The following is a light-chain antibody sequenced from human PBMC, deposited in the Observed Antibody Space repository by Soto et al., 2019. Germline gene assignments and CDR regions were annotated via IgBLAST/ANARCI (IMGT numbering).Light chain of an antibody. CDR1: QTISSR. Sequence: EKQMTHSPSTLSFSLGERVTLTCRASQTISSRLAWYQQKPGQAPRLLIYKASTRATGIPARFSGSGSGTDFTLTISSLQPDDFATYYCQQYNSYPDTFGQGTKVDIK. CDR3: QQYNSYPDT. V-gene: IGKV3-15*01. CDR2: KAS. J-gene: IGKJ2*01.